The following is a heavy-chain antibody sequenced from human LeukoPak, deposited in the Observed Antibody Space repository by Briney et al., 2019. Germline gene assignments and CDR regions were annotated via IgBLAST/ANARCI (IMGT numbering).Heavy chain of an antibody. J-gene: IGHJ4*02. CDR3: AREWGQDYYDSSGYY. CDR2: ISSSSSYI. Sequence: GGPQRLSCAASGFTFNSYSMNWVRQAPGKGLEWVSSISSSSSYIYYTDSVERRFTISRDNAKNSLYLQINSMSPEDTAVYYCAREWGQDYYDSSGYYWGQGTLVSGSS. V-gene: IGHV3-21*01. D-gene: IGHD3-22*01. CDR1: GFTFNSYS.